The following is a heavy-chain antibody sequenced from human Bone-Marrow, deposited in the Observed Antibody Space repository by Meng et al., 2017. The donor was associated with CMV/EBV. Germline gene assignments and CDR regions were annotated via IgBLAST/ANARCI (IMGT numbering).Heavy chain of an antibody. CDR1: GVSISSGDC. D-gene: IGHD3-16*01. V-gene: IGHV4-39*07. CDR2: IHYTGMT. Sequence: SETLSLTCTVSGVSISSGDCWGWIRQPPGKGLEWLGSIHYTGMTFYNPSLKSRVAISLDTSSNQFSLKLRSVAAADTAVYYWARDIDDIGALFDFWGQGILVTVAS. CDR3: ARDIDDIGALFDF. J-gene: IGHJ4*02.